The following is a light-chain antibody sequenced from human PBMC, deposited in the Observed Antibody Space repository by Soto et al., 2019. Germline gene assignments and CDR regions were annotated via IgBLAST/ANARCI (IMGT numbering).Light chain of an antibody. Sequence: QSALTQPASVSGSPGQSITISCTGTSSDVGGYNYVSWYQQHPGKAPKLMIYDVSNRPSGVSNRFSGSKSGNTASLTISGLRAEDEADYYCSSYTSSSTRLVVFGGGTKLTVL. CDR3: SSYTSSSTRLVV. CDR2: DVS. J-gene: IGLJ2*01. CDR1: SSDVGGYNY. V-gene: IGLV2-14*01.